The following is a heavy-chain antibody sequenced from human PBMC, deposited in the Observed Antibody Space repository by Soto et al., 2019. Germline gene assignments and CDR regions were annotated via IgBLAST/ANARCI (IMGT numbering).Heavy chain of an antibody. Sequence: GASVTVSCKASVYTLTGYYIHWVRQAPGQGLEWMGWINPNSGGTNYAQKFQGWVTMTRDTSISTAYMELSRLRSDDTAVYYCARDRITMIANYGMDVWGQGTTVTVSS. CDR2: INPNSGGT. D-gene: IGHD3-22*01. J-gene: IGHJ6*02. V-gene: IGHV1-2*04. CDR1: VYTLTGYY. CDR3: ARDRITMIANYGMDV.